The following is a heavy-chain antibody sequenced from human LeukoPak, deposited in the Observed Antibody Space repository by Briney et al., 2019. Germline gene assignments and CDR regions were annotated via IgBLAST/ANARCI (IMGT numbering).Heavy chain of an antibody. J-gene: IGHJ2*01. D-gene: IGHD6-25*01. Sequence: PSETLSLTCAVSGGSIRSSNWWSWVRQPPGKGLEWIGEIYHSGSTNYNPSLKSRVTISEDKSKNQFSLKLTSVTAADTAVYYSGAWYFDLWGRGTLVTVSS. CDR1: GGSIRSSNW. CDR3: GAWYFDL. CDR2: IYHSGST. V-gene: IGHV4-4*02.